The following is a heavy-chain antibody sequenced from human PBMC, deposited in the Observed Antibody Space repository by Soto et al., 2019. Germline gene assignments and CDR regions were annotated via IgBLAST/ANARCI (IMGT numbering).Heavy chain of an antibody. Sequence: GPTLVNPTETLTLTCTVSGFSLSNARMGVSWIRQPPGKALEWLAHIFSNDEKSYSTSLKSRLTISKDTSKSQVVLTMTNMDTVDTATYYCARSILTGYLGFDPWGQGTLVTVSS. CDR1: GFSLSNARMG. D-gene: IGHD3-9*01. CDR3: ARSILTGYLGFDP. V-gene: IGHV2-26*01. CDR2: IFSNDEK. J-gene: IGHJ5*02.